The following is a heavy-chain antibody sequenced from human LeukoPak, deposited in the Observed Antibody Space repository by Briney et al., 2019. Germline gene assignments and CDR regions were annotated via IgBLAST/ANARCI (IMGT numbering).Heavy chain of an antibody. V-gene: IGHV3-30*18. D-gene: IGHD6-13*01. J-gene: IGHJ4*02. CDR1: GFTFSSYG. CDR2: ISYDGSNK. Sequence: GGSLRLSCAASGFTFSSYGMHWVRQAPGKRLEWVAVISYDGSNKYYADSVKGRFTISRDNSKNTLYLQMNSLRAEDTAVYYCAKDEAAAGRNYFDYWGQGTLVTVSS. CDR3: AKDEAAAGRNYFDY.